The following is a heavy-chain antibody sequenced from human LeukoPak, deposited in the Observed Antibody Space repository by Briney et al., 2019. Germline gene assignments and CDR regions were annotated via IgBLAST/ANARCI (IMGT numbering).Heavy chain of an antibody. CDR3: ARDSATIFGASYYYYYMDV. CDR2: ISSSSSTI. Sequence: PGGSLRLSCAASGLTFSSYAMSWVRQAPGKGLEWVSYISSSSSTIYYADSVKGRFTISRDNAKNSLYLQMNSLRAEDTAVYYCARDSATIFGASYYYYYMDVWGKGTTVTVSS. D-gene: IGHD3-3*01. V-gene: IGHV3-48*01. J-gene: IGHJ6*03. CDR1: GLTFSSYA.